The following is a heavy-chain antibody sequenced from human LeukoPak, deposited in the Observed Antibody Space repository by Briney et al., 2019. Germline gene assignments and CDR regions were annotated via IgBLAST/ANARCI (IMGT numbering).Heavy chain of an antibody. Sequence: SVKVSCKASGYTFTSYGISWVRQAPGQGLEWMGGIIPIFGTANYAQKFQGRVTITADESTSTAYMELSSLRSEDTAVYYCAREKGRPFWSGSLNWFDPWGQGTLVTVSS. J-gene: IGHJ5*02. CDR2: IIPIFGTA. D-gene: IGHD3-3*01. V-gene: IGHV1-69*13. CDR1: GYTFTSYG. CDR3: AREKGRPFWSGSLNWFDP.